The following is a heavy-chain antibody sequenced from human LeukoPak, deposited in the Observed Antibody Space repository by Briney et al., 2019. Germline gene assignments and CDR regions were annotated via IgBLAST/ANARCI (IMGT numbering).Heavy chain of an antibody. CDR2: IIPILGIA. J-gene: IGHJ5*02. V-gene: IGHV1-69*04. CDR3: ARATAIRGYYSTWFDP. Sequence: ASMKVSCKASGGTFSSYAISWVRQAPGQGLEWMGRIIPILGIANYAQKFQGRVTITADKSTSTAYMELSSLRSEDTAVYYCARATAIRGYYSTWFDPWGQGTLVTVSS. D-gene: IGHD3-22*01. CDR1: GGTFSSYA.